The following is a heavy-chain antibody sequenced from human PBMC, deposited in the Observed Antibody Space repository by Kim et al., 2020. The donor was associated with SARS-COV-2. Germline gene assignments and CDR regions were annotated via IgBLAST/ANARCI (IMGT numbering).Heavy chain of an antibody. D-gene: IGHD6-13*01. CDR3: AKFSWREPRWAGWEQQLVRSPWLDA. V-gene: IGHV3-23*01. CDR2: ISGSGGST. Sequence: GGSLRLSCAASGFTFSSYAMSWVRQAPGKGLEWVSAISGSGGSTYYADSVKGRFTISRDSSKNTLYLQMNSLRAEDTAVYYCAKFSWREPRWAGWEQQLVRSPWLDAWGQGALVAVSS. CDR1: GFTFSSYA. J-gene: IGHJ5*02.